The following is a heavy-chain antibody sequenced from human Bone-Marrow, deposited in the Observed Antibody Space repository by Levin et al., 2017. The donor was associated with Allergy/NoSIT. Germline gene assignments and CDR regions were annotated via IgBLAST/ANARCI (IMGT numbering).Heavy chain of an antibody. CDR1: GYTFTSYY. J-gene: IGHJ6*02. D-gene: IGHD5-12*01. CDR2: INPSGGST. CDR3: ARDGQGATKDAPYYYYGMDV. V-gene: IGHV1-46*01. Sequence: GESLKISCKASGYTFTSYYMHWVRQAPGQGLEWMGIINPSGGSTSYAQKFQGRVTMTRDTSTSTVYMELSSLRSEDTAVYYCARDGQGATKDAPYYYYGMDVWGQGTTVTVSS.